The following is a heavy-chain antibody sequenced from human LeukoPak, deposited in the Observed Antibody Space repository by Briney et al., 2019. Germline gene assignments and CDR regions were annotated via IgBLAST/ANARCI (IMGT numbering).Heavy chain of an antibody. CDR2: ISDNGVTR. J-gene: IGHJ6*02. V-gene: IGHV3-23*01. CDR3: AKAPAPYYYYYGMDV. CDR1: GFTFSSYS. Sequence: GGSLRLSCAASGFTFSSYSMNWVRQAPGKGLEWVSSISDNGVTRYYADSVKGRFTISRDNSDNTVYPQMNSLRAEDTAIYYCAKAPAPYYYYYGMDVWGQGTAVTVSS.